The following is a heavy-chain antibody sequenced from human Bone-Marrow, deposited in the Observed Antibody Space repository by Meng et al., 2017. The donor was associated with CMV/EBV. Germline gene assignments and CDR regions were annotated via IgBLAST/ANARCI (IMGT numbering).Heavy chain of an antibody. CDR3: ARSSSPRGLAWFGELYQKYGMDV. CDR1: GFTVSTTY. Sequence: GESLKISCSASGFTVSTTYMSWVRQAPGKGLEWVSVIYSGGNTNYADSVKGRFTISRDNSKNTLYLQMNSLRAEDTAVYYCARSSSPRGLAWFGELYQKYGMDVWGQGTTVAVSS. CDR2: IYSGGNT. J-gene: IGHJ6*02. D-gene: IGHD3-10*01. V-gene: IGHV3-53*01.